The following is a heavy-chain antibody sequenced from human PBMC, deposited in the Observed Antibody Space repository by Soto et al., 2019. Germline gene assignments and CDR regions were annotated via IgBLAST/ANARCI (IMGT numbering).Heavy chain of an antibody. CDR1: GFTFSSYS. CDR2: ISSSSSYI. Sequence: EVQLVESGGGLVKPGGSLRLSCAASGFTFSSYSMNWVRQAPGKGLEWVSSISSSSSYIYYADSVKGRFTISRDNAKNSLYLQMNSLRAEDTAVYYCARDGRAAAGSFYYYYYGMDVWGQGTTVTVSS. CDR3: ARDGRAAAGSFYYYYYGMDV. D-gene: IGHD6-13*01. V-gene: IGHV3-21*01. J-gene: IGHJ6*02.